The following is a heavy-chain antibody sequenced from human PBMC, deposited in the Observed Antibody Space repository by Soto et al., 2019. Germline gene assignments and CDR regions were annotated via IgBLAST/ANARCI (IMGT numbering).Heavy chain of an antibody. Sequence: ASVKVSCKASGYTFTSYGTSCVRQAPRGGLEWMGWISAYNGNTNYAQKLQGRVTMNTDTSTSTAYMELRSLRSDDTAVYYCARDMYYYDSSGLGYFDYWGQGTLVTVSA. CDR2: ISAYNGNT. CDR1: GYTFTSYG. J-gene: IGHJ4*02. D-gene: IGHD3-22*01. V-gene: IGHV1-18*01. CDR3: ARDMYYYDSSGLGYFDY.